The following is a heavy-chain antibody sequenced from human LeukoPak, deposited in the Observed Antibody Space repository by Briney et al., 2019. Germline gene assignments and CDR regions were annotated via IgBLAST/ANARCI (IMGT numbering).Heavy chain of an antibody. Sequence: PGGSLRLSCAASGFTFSSYGMHWVRQAPGKGLEWVAFIRYDGSNKYYADSVKGRFTISRDNSKNTLYLQMNSLRAEDTAVYYCANLRYDILTGYYGTDPWGQGTLVTVSS. CDR3: ANLRYDILTGYYGTDP. V-gene: IGHV3-30*02. CDR2: IRYDGSNK. J-gene: IGHJ5*02. CDR1: GFTFSSYG. D-gene: IGHD3-9*01.